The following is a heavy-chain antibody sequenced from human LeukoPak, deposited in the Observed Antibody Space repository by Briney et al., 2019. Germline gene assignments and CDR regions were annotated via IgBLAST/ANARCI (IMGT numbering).Heavy chain of an antibody. V-gene: IGHV3-23*01. J-gene: IGHJ4*02. D-gene: IGHD3-22*01. CDR1: GFTFSSYG. CDR2: ILGSGDST. Sequence: GGSLRLSCAASGFTFSSYGMHWVRQAPGKGLEWVSGILGSGDSTYYADSVKGRFTISRDNSKNILYLQMNGLRAEDTAVYYCARATGNSGYYALDYWGQGTLVTVSS. CDR3: ARATGNSGYYALDY.